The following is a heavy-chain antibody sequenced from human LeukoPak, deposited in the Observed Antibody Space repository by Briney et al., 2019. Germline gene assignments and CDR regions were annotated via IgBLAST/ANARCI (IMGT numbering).Heavy chain of an antibody. CDR2: INHSGST. V-gene: IGHV4-34*01. Sequence: SETLSLTCAVYGGSFSGYYWSWIRQPPGKGLEWIGEINHSGSTNYNSSLKSRVTISVDTSKNQFSLKLSSVTAADTAVYYCARGISEADYGGNSDIDYWGQGTLVTVSS. D-gene: IGHD4-23*01. CDR1: GGSFSGYY. CDR3: ARGISEADYGGNSDIDY. J-gene: IGHJ4*02.